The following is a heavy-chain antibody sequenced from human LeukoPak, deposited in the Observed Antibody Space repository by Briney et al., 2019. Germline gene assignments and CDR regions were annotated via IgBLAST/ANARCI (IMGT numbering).Heavy chain of an antibody. V-gene: IGHV1-24*01. Sequence: ASVKVSCKVSGYTLTELSMHWVRQAPGKGLEWMGGFDPEDGETTYAQKFQGRVTMTEDTSTDTAYMELSSLRSEDTAAYYCATVRGLTIFGVQSDAFDIWGQGTMVTVSS. CDR2: FDPEDGET. CDR3: ATVRGLTIFGVQSDAFDI. J-gene: IGHJ3*02. D-gene: IGHD3-3*01. CDR1: GYTLTELS.